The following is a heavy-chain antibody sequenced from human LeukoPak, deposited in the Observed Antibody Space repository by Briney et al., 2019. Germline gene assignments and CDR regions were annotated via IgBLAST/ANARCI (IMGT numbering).Heavy chain of an antibody. V-gene: IGHV3-48*01. J-gene: IGHJ4*02. Sequence: GGSLRLSCAASGFTFSSYSMNWVRQAPGKGLEWVSYISSSSSTIYYADSVKGRFTISRDNAKNSLYLQMNSLRAEDTAVYYCARVLGYGSGSYYNGMDYFDYRGQGTLVTVSS. CDR3: ARVLGYGSGSYYNGMDYFDY. CDR1: GFTFSSYS. D-gene: IGHD3-10*01. CDR2: ISSSSSTI.